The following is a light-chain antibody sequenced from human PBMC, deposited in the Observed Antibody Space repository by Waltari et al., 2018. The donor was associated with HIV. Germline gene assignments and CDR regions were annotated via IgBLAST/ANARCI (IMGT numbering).Light chain of an antibody. CDR3: SSYTSSSTVI. CDR1: SSDIGGYNY. V-gene: IGLV2-14*01. J-gene: IGLJ2*01. Sequence: QSALTQPASVSGSPGQSIPLSCPGTSSDIGGYNYVSWYQQHPGKAPKLMIYEVSTRPSGVSNRFSGSKSGNTASLTISGLQAEDEADYYCSSYTSSSTVIFGGGTKLAVL. CDR2: EVS.